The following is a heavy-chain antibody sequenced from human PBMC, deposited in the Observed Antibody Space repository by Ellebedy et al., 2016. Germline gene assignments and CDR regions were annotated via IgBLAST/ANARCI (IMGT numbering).Heavy chain of an antibody. CDR2: IWDDGLVE. CDR3: ARDMGVVAAPSVNSLVTDYYYYYGMDV. V-gene: IGHV3-33*01. D-gene: IGHD2-15*01. Sequence: GGSLRLSCAASGFTFSSYAMHWVRQAPGKGLEWVALIWDDGLVEYYEDSVKGRFTISRDNSKNTLYLQMNSLRAEDTAVYYCARDMGVVAAPSVNSLVTDYYYYYGMDVWGQGTTVTVS. J-gene: IGHJ6*02. CDR1: GFTFSSYA.